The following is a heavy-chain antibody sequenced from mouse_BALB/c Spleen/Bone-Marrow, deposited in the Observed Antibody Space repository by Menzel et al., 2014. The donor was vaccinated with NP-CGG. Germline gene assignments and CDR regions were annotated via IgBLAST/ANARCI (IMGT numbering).Heavy chain of an antibody. D-gene: IGHD2-3*01. CDR2: INPNSRTI. V-gene: IGHV4-1*02. CDR3: ARLGYYGGFAY. Sequence: EVKLVESGGGLVQPGGSLKLSCAASGFDFSGFWMGWVRQAPGKGLEWIGEINPNSRTINYTPSLKDRFIISRDNAKNTLYLQKSKVRSEDTALYYCARLGYYGGFAYWGQGTLVTVSA. CDR1: GFDFSGFW. J-gene: IGHJ3*01.